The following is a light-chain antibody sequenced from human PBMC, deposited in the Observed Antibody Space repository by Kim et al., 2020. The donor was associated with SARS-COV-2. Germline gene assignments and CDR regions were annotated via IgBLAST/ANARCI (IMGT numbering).Light chain of an antibody. CDR2: NTS. CDR3: QQRSNCPLT. J-gene: IGKJ4*01. CDR1: PGVDGS. V-gene: IGKV3-11*01. Sequence: LSTGETAALACSTSPGVDGSLAWYQHKPGQAPRLLIVNTSNRATCIPARFSGSGSGTDFTLTISSLEPEDFAVYYCQQRSNCPLTFGGGTKVDIK.